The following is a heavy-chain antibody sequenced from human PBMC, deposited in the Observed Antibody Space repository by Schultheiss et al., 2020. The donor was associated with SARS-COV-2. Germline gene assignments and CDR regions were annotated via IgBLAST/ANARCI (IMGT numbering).Heavy chain of an antibody. D-gene: IGHD6-6*01. V-gene: IGHV4-59*01. Sequence: SETLSLTFTVSGGSISSYYWSWIRQPPGKGLEWIGYIYYSGSTNYNPSLKSRVTISVDTSKNQFSLKLSSVTAADTAVYYCARGAIAAQPPHWFDPWGQGTLVTVSS. CDR1: GGSISSYY. CDR2: IYYSGST. CDR3: ARGAIAAQPPHWFDP. J-gene: IGHJ5*02.